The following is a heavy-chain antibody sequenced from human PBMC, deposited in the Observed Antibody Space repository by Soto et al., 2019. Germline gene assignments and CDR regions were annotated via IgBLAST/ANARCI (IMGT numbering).Heavy chain of an antibody. CDR3: ANDPQWLASIQFDP. V-gene: IGHV3-30*18. CDR2: ISYDGSNK. D-gene: IGHD6-19*01. Sequence: GGSLRLSCAASGFTFSSYGMHWVRQAPGKGLEWVAVISYDGSNKYYADSVKGRFTISRDNSKNTLYLQMNSLRAEDTAVYYCANDPQWLASIQFDPWGQGTLVTVS. J-gene: IGHJ5*02. CDR1: GFTFSSYG.